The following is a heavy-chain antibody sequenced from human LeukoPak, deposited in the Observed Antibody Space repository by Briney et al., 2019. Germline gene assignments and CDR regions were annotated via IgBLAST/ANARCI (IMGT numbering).Heavy chain of an antibody. J-gene: IGHJ4*02. CDR2: ISYDGSNK. CDR3: AKEGPAAYFDY. CDR1: GFTFSSYG. D-gene: IGHD2-2*01. Sequence: GGSLRLSCAASGFTFSSYGMHWVRQAPGKGLEWVAVISYDGSNKYYADSVKGRFTISRDNSKNTLYLQMNSLRAEDTAVYYCAKEGPAAYFDYWGQGTLVTVSS. V-gene: IGHV3-30*18.